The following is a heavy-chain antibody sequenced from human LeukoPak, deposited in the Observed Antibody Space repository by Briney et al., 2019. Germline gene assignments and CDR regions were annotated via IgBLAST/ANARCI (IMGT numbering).Heavy chain of an antibody. V-gene: IGHV3-20*04. CDR2: INWNGGST. D-gene: IGHD2/OR15-2a*01. J-gene: IGHJ6*03. CDR3: ARVRREMKRSLGRTTEYSYYYYMDV. CDR1: GFTFDDYG. Sequence: PGGSLRLSCAASGFTFDDYGMSWVRQAPGKGLEWVSGINWNGGSTGYADSVKGRFTISRDNAKNSLYLQMNSLRAEDTAVYYCARVRREMKRSLGRTTEYSYYYYMDVWGKGTTVTVSS.